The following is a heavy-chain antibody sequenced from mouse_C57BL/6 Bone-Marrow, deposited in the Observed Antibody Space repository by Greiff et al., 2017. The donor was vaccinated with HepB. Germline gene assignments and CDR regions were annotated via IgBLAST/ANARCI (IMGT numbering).Heavy chain of an antibody. CDR2: ISDGGSYT. CDR1: GFTFSSYA. D-gene: IGHD1-1*01. Sequence: EVKLVESGGGLVKPGGSLKLSCAASGFTFSSYAKSWVRQTPEKRLEWVATISDGGSYTYYPDNVKGRFTISRDNAKNNLYLQMSHLKSEDTAMYYCARDFITTVVADYYAMDYWGQGTSVTVSS. CDR3: ARDFITTVVADYYAMDY. V-gene: IGHV5-4*01. J-gene: IGHJ4*01.